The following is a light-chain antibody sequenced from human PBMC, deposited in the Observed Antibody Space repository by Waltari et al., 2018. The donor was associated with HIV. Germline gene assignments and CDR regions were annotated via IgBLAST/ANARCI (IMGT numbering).Light chain of an antibody. J-gene: IGKJ4*01. CDR2: STS. V-gene: IGKV1-12*01. CDR3: QQASSFPHT. Sequence: DIQMTQSPSYVSASIGDTVTISCRANQSIGDLLAWYQQRPGEAPRLLIYSTSRRDSGVPSKFFVFGSDTDFTLTVSGLQSEDFATYYCQQASSFPHTFGGGTKV. CDR1: QSIGDL.